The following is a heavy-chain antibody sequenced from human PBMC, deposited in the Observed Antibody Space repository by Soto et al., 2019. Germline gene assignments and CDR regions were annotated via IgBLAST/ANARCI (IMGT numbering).Heavy chain of an antibody. CDR2: IYPGNSDT. V-gene: IGHV5-51*01. J-gene: IGHJ3*02. D-gene: IGHD2-21*02. CDR1: GSSFNTYW. CDR3: AQSNNAYCGGDCYSGAFHI. Sequence: PGESLKISCKGSGSSFNTYWIGWARQMPGIGLEWMGIIYPGNSDTRLSPSFQGQATISADKSISTAYLQWSSLRASDTAIYYCAQSNNAYCGGDCYSGAFHIWGQGTMVTVSS.